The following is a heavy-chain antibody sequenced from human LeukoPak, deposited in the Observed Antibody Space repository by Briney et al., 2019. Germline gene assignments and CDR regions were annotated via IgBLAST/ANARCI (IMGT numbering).Heavy chain of an antibody. J-gene: IGHJ6*03. D-gene: IGHD2-2*01. CDR1: GFTFSSYS. CDR3: ASSQLLAAYYYYYMDV. Sequence: GGSLRLSCAASGFTFSSYSMNWVRQAPGKGLEWVSSISSSSSYIYYADSVKGRFTISRDNSKNTLYLQMNSLRAEDTAVYYCASSQLLAAYYYYYMDVWGKGTTVTVSS. CDR2: ISSSSSYI. V-gene: IGHV3-21*04.